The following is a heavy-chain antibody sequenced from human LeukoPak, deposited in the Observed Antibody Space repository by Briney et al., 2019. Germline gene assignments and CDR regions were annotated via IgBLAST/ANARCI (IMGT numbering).Heavy chain of an antibody. D-gene: IGHD4-23*01. V-gene: IGHV4-34*01. Sequence: SETLSLTCTVSGGSISSYYWSWIRQPPGKGLEWIGEINHSGSTNYNPSLKSRVTISVDTSKNQFSLKLSSVTAADTAVYYCVTSPRRVTPLDYWGQGTLVTVSS. CDR3: VTSPRRVTPLDY. CDR1: GGSISSYY. CDR2: INHSGST. J-gene: IGHJ4*02.